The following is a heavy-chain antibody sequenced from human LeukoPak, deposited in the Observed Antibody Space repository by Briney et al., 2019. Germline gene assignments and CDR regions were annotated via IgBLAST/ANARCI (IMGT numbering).Heavy chain of an antibody. CDR2: ISGSGGST. J-gene: IGHJ4*02. Sequence: GGSLRLSCAASGFTFSSYAMSWVRQAPGKGLEWVSAISGSGGSTYYADSVKGRFTISRDNSKNTLYLQMNSLRAEDTAVYYCEKDRSGTVTTGWGQGTLVTVSS. D-gene: IGHD4-17*01. CDR3: EKDRSGTVTTG. CDR1: GFTFSSYA. V-gene: IGHV3-23*01.